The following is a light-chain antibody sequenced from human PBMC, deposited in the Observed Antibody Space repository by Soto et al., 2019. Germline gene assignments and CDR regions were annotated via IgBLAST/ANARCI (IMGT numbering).Light chain of an antibody. V-gene: IGLV2-23*01. Sequence: QSALTQPASVSGSPGQSITISCTGSSSDVGSYNLVSWHQQYPGKAPKLMIYEGSKPPSGVSNRFSGSKSGNTASLTLSWLQAEDEADYYCCSYAGRSTLVFGGGTKLTVL. CDR3: CSYAGRSTLV. J-gene: IGLJ3*02. CDR1: SSDVGSYNL. CDR2: EGS.